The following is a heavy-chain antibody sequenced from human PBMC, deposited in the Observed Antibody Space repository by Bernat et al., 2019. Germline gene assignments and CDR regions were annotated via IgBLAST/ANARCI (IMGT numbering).Heavy chain of an antibody. Sequence: EVRLVESGGGLTQPGGSLRLSCTVSGFTVSNNYVSWVRQAPGKGLAWVSVFYSGGSTYHADSVKGRFTIAVDNSKNTLYLQMNSLTVEDTAVYYCAKGGGIWGYGMDVWGQGTTVIVSS. CDR3: AKGGGIWGYGMDV. V-gene: IGHV3-53*01. J-gene: IGHJ6*02. D-gene: IGHD3-16*01. CDR2: FYSGGST. CDR1: GFTVSNNY.